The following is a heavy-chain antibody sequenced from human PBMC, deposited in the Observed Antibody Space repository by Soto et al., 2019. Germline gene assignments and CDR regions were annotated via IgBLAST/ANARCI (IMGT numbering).Heavy chain of an antibody. CDR3: ASRRIAMIVVAPDALDI. Sequence: PGGSLSLSCAASGFTFISNYMSWVRQAAGKGLEWVSVIYSGGSTYYAASANGRFTISRHNSKTTLYLQMNSLRAEHQAVYYCASRRIAMIVVAPDALDIWGQGTMVPVSS. CDR1: GFTFISNY. V-gene: IGHV3-53*04. CDR2: IYSGGST. J-gene: IGHJ3*02. D-gene: IGHD3-22*01.